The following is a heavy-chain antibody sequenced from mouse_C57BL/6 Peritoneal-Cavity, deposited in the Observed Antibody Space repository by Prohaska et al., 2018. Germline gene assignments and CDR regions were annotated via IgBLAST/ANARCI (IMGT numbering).Heavy chain of an antibody. CDR2: IRLKFDNYET. CDR3: TSTPATFDH. V-gene: IGHV6-3*01. J-gene: IGHJ2*01. CDR1: GITLRNHW. D-gene: IGHD1-1*01. Sequence: EVKLEESGEGLVQPGRSVKLSCAASGITLRNHWMNWVRQSPAKSLECVAQIRLKFDNYETYYAESVKGRFSISRDASNSFFYLSMTILLAEAPAIYYCTSTPATFDHSVQGT.